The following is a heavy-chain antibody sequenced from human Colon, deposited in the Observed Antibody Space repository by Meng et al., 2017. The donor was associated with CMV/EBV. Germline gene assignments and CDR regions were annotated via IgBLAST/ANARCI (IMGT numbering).Heavy chain of an antibody. CDR1: GFIFSSYS. CDR3: ARDLTHYDSFDY. CDR2: ISSSSSYI. V-gene: IGHV3-21*01. D-gene: IGHD3-3*01. Sequence: GESLKISCAASGFIFSSYSMNWVRQAPGKGLEWVSSISSSSSYIYYADSVKGRFTISRDNAKNSLYLQMNSLRAEDTAVYYCARDLTHYDSFDYWGQGTLVTVSS. J-gene: IGHJ4*02.